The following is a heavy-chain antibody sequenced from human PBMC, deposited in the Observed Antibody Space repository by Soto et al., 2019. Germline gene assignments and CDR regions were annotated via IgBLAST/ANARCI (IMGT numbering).Heavy chain of an antibody. D-gene: IGHD3-22*01. CDR3: AKGLEYYYDSSGYFY. CDR2: ISGSGGST. V-gene: IGHV3-23*01. CDR1: GFTFSSYA. J-gene: IGHJ4*02. Sequence: GGSLRLSCAASGFTFSSYAMSWVRQAPGKGLGWVSAISGSGGSTYYADSVKGRFTISRDNSKNTLYLQMNSLRAEDTAVYYCAKGLEYYYDSSGYFYWGQGTLVTVSS.